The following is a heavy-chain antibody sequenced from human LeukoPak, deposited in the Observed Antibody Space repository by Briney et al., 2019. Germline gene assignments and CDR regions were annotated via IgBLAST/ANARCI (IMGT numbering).Heavy chain of an antibody. CDR2: INSGGRT. V-gene: IGHV3-23*01. CDR3: DASDF. Sequence: GSLRLSCAAFGFTFATYSMGLVRQPPGKGLEWVSTINSGGRTHYADSVQSRFTISRDNSKNTLYLQINNLRAEDTAIYYCDASDFWGQGTLVTVSS. CDR1: GFTFATYS. J-gene: IGHJ4*02.